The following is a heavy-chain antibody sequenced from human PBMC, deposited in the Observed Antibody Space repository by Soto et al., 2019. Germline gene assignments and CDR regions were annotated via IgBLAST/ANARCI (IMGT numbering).Heavy chain of an antibody. Sequence: SETLSLTCTVSGGSISSYYWSWIRQPPGKGLEWIGYIYYSGSTNYNPSLKSRVTISVDTSKNQFSLKLSSVTAADTAVYYCASLRQGYVPTAAYYYYMDVWGKGTTVTVSS. V-gene: IGHV4-59*08. CDR3: ASLRQGYVPTAAYYYYMDV. J-gene: IGHJ6*03. D-gene: IGHD2-2*01. CDR1: GGSISSYY. CDR2: IYYSGST.